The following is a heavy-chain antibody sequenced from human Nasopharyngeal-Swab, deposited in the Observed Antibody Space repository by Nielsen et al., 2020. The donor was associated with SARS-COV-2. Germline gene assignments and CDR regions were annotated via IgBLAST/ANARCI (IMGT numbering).Heavy chain of an antibody. D-gene: IGHD6-13*01. Sequence: WIRQPPGKGLEWIGRIDPSDSYTNYSPSFQGHVTISADKSISTAYLQWSSLKASDTAMYYCARRGGTAGSDAFDIWGQGTMVTVSS. J-gene: IGHJ3*02. CDR2: IDPSDSYT. CDR3: ARRGGTAGSDAFDI. V-gene: IGHV5-10-1*01.